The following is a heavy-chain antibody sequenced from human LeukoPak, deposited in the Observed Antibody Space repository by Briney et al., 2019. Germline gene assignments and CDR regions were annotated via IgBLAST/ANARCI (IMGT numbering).Heavy chain of an antibody. CDR3: ARDHSSGFFDY. CDR2: ISYDGSNK. V-gene: IGHV3-30*04. J-gene: IGHJ4*02. CDR1: GFTFSSYA. Sequence: GGSLRLSCAASGFTFSSYAMHWVRQAPGKGLEWVAVISYDGSNKYYADSVKGRFTISRDNSKNTLYLQMNSLRAEDTAVYYCARDHSSGFFDYWGQGTLVTVSS. D-gene: IGHD3-22*01.